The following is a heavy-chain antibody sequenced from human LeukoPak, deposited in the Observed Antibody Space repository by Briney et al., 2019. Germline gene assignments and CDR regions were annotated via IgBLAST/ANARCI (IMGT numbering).Heavy chain of an antibody. J-gene: IGHJ4*02. CDR3: EKNIPGGGGGYGYLFGY. V-gene: IGHV3-9*01. D-gene: IGHD5-12*01. Sequence: PGRSLRLSCAASGFTFDDYAMHWVRQAPGKGLEWVSGISWNSGSIGYADSVKGRFTISRDNAKNSLYLQMNSLRAEDTALYYCEKNIPGGGGGYGYLFGYWGQGTLVTVSS. CDR1: GFTFDDYA. CDR2: ISWNSGSI.